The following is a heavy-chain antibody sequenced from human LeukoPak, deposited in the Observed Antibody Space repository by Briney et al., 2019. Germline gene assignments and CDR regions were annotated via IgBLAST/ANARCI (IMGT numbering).Heavy chain of an antibody. V-gene: IGHV1-18*01. Sequence: GASVKVSCKASGYTFTSYGISWVRQAPGQGLEWMGWISAYNGNTNYAQKLQGRVTMTTDTSTSTAYMELRSLRSDDTAVYYCARVGKLYYDFWSGYYGEYYYYYMDVWGKGTTVTVSS. CDR2: ISAYNGNT. J-gene: IGHJ6*03. CDR1: GYTFTSYG. D-gene: IGHD3-3*01. CDR3: ARVGKLYYDFWSGYYGEYYYYYMDV.